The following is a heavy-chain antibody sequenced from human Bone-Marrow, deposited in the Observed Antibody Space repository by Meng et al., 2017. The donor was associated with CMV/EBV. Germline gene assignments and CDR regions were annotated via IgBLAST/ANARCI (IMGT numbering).Heavy chain of an antibody. CDR3: ARDLFPQLHGVGGMDV. D-gene: IGHD2-8*01. V-gene: IGHV3-30-3*01. Sequence: GESLKISCAASGFTFSSYAMHWVRQAPGKGLEWVAVISYDGSNKYYADSVKGRFTISRDNSKNTLYLQMNSLRAEDKAVYYCARDLFPQLHGVGGMDVWGQGTTVTVSS. J-gene: IGHJ6*02. CDR1: GFTFSSYA. CDR2: ISYDGSNK.